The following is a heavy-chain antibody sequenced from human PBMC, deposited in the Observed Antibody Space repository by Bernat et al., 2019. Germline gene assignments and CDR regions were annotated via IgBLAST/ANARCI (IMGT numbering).Heavy chain of an antibody. V-gene: IGHV5-51*01. J-gene: IGHJ4*02. Sequence: EVQLVQSGAEVKKPGESLKISCKGSGYSFTSYWIGWVRQMPGKGLEWMGIIYPGDSDTRYSPSFQGQFTISADKSISTAYLRWSSQKASDTAMYYCARHLEPISFRADYWGQGTLVTVSS. CDR2: IYPGDSDT. D-gene: IGHD1-1*01. CDR3: ARHLEPISFRADY. CDR1: GYSFTSYW.